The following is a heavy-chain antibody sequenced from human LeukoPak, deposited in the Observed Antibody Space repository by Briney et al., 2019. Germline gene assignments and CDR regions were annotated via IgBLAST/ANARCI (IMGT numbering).Heavy chain of an antibody. CDR3: ARSSYSSGTTS. V-gene: IGHV4-59*08. J-gene: IGHJ5*02. D-gene: IGHD6-19*01. CDR1: GGSISSYY. CDR2: IYYSGST. Sequence: SETLSLTCTVSGGSISSYYWSWIRQPPGKGLEWIGYIYYSGSTNYNPSLKSRVTISVDTSKNQFSLKLSSVTAADTAVYYCARSSYSSGTTSWGQGTLVTVSS.